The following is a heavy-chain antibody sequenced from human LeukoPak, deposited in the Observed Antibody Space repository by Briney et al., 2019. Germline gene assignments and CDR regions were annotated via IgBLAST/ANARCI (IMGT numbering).Heavy chain of an antibody. CDR2: ISSSSSTI. V-gene: IGHV3-48*01. J-gene: IGHJ6*03. CDR3: AKALYGGDSFGYMDV. CDR1: GFTFSSYS. Sequence: TGGSLRLSCAASGFTFSSYSMNWVRQAPGKGLEWVSYISSSSSTIYYADSVKGRFTISRDNAKNSLYLQMNSLRAEDTAVYYCAKALYGGDSFGYMDVWGKGTTVTISS. D-gene: IGHD4-23*01.